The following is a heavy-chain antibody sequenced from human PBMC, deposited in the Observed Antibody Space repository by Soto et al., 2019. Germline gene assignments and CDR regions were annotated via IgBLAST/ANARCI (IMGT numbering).Heavy chain of an antibody. D-gene: IGHD3-3*01. Sequence: SVKVSCKASGGTFSSYAISWVRQAPGQGLEWMGGIIPIFGTANYAQKFQGRVTITADDSTSTAYMELSSLRSEDTAVYYCARTRTYDFWSGYYRYYFDYWGQGTLVTVSS. CDR1: GGTFSSYA. CDR3: ARTRTYDFWSGYYRYYFDY. V-gene: IGHV1-69*13. J-gene: IGHJ4*02. CDR2: IIPIFGTA.